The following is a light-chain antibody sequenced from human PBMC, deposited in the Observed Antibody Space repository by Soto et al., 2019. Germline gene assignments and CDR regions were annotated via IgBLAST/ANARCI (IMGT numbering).Light chain of an antibody. V-gene: IGKV3-20*01. CDR1: QSISNNY. CDR3: QHYGSSPIT. J-gene: IGKJ5*01. CDR2: DAS. Sequence: EVVLTPSPGTLSLSQGERATLSCRASQSISNNYLAWYQQKPGQAPKLLIYDASSMPSGIPDRFSGGGSGTDFTLTISRLEPEDFAMYYCQHYGSSPITFGQGTRLEIK.